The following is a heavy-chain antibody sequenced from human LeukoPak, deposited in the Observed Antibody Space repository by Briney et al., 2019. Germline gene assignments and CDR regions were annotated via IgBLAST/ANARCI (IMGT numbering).Heavy chain of an antibody. CDR3: ATGPYGIYYFDY. V-gene: IGHV1-24*01. CDR2: FDPEDGET. CDR1: GYTLTGLS. J-gene: IGHJ4*02. Sequence: ASVKVSCKVSGYTLTGLSMHWVRQAPGKGLEWMGGFDPEDGETIYAQKFQGRVTMTEDTSTDTAYMELSSLRSEDTAVYYCATGPYGIYYFDYWGQGTLVTVSS. D-gene: IGHD2-15*01.